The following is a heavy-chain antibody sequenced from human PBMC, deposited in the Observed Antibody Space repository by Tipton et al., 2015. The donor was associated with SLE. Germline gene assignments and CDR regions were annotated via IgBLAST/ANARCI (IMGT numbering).Heavy chain of an antibody. V-gene: IGHV4-61*05. CDR3: ARQLGWGDPFAFDY. CDR1: GGSISSSSYY. D-gene: IGHD2-21*02. J-gene: IGHJ4*02. Sequence: TLSLTCTVSGGSISSSSYYWGWIRQPPGKGLEWIGYIGHSGSTNYNPSLNSRVTMSIDTSKNQFSLKLTSVTAADTAVYYCARQLGWGDPFAFDYWGQGTLVTVSP. CDR2: IGHSGST.